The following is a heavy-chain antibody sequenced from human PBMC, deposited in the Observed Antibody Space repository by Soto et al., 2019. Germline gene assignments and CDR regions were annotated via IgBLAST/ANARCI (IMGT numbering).Heavy chain of an antibody. J-gene: IGHJ6*02. V-gene: IGHV3-53*01. CDR2: IYSGGST. CDR3: ARDLRGGYYYYYGMDV. D-gene: IGHD2-15*01. CDR1: GFTVSSNY. Sequence: PVGSLRLSCAASGFTVSSNYMSWVRQAPGKGLEWVSVIYSGGSTYYADSVKGRFTISRDNSKNTLYLQMNSLRAEDTAVYYCARDLRGGYYYYYGMDVWGQGTTVTVSS.